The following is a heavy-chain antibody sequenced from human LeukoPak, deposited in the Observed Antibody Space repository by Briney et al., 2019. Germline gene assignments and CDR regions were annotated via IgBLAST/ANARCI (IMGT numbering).Heavy chain of an antibody. J-gene: IGHJ3*02. CDR1: GFTFRSYG. CDR2: IWYDGRNK. D-gene: IGHD1-26*01. Sequence: GGSLRLSCAAAGFTFRSYGMHWVRQAPGKGLEWVALIWYDGRNKYYADSVKGRFTISRDNSKNTLYLQMNSLRAEDTAVYYCARDQDPAGSDAFNIWAKGQWSPSLQ. V-gene: IGHV3-33*01. CDR3: ARDQDPAGSDAFNI.